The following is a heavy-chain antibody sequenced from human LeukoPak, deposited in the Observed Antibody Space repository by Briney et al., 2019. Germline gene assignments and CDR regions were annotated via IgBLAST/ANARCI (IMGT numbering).Heavy chain of an antibody. CDR2: ISYDGNDK. V-gene: IGHV3-30*18. J-gene: IGHJ4*02. CDR3: AKENFITTVTPLPVRD. D-gene: IGHD4-11*01. CDR1: GFGFSSYG. Sequence: GGSLRLSCADSGFGFSSYGMQWFLQPPGKGLKKVAVISYDGNDKYYADSVKGRFTISRDNSKNTLYLQMHSLRADDTAVFYCAKENFITTVTPLPVRDWGQGTLGTAAS.